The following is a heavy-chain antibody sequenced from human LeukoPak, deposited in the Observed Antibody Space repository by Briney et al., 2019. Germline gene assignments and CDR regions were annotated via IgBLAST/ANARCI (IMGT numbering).Heavy chain of an antibody. J-gene: IGHJ5*02. D-gene: IGHD2-8*01. V-gene: IGHV1-2*02. CDR2: INPNSGGT. CDR3: ARSFAAMDWFDP. Sequence: ASVKVSCKASGYTFTGYYMHWVRQAPGQGLEWMGWINPNSGGTNYAQKFQGRVTMTRDTSISTAYMELSRLRSDDTAVYYCARSFAAMDWFDPWGQGTLVTVSS. CDR1: GYTFTGYY.